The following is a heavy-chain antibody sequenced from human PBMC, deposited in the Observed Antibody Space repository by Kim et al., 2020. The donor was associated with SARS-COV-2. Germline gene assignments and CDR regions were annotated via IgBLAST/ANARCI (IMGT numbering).Heavy chain of an antibody. Sequence: GGSLRLSCAASGFTFSSYGMHWVRQAPGKGLEWVAVIWYDGSNKYYADSVKGRFTISRDNSKNTLYLQMTSLRAEDTAVYYFARDFAVAEASPAAVWGQG. CDR3: ARDFAVAEASPAAV. V-gene: IGHV3-33*01. J-gene: IGHJ1*01. D-gene: IGHD2-2*01. CDR1: GFTFSSYG. CDR2: IWYDGSNK.